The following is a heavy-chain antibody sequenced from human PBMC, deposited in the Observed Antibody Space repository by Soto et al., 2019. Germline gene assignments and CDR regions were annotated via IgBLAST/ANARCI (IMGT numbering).Heavy chain of an antibody. D-gene: IGHD1-26*01. Sequence: QVQLQESGPGLVKPSGTLSLTCAVSGGSISSSNWWSWVRQPPGKGLGWIGEIYHSGSTNYNPSLKSRVTISVDKSKNQFSLRLTSVTAADTAVYYCARVSGSYYYGMDVWGQGTTVTVSS. CDR1: GGSISSSNW. V-gene: IGHV4-4*02. CDR2: IYHSGST. CDR3: ARVSGSYYYGMDV. J-gene: IGHJ6*02.